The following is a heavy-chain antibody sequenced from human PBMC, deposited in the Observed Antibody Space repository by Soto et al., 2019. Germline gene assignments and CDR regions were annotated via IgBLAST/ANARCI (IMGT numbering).Heavy chain of an antibody. CDR2: INSDGSVS. Sequence: EVQLVESGGGLVQPGGSLRLSCAASGFTFSNYCMYWVRQAPGKGLVWVSRINSDGSVSSYADSVKGRLTISRDNVKNTLYLQMDGLRAEDTAVYYCARGDCVGGTCYSLAGSFYYYMDVWGKGTTVTVFS. V-gene: IGHV3-74*01. D-gene: IGHD2-15*01. CDR1: GFTFSNYC. J-gene: IGHJ6*03. CDR3: ARGDCVGGTCYSLAGSFYYYMDV.